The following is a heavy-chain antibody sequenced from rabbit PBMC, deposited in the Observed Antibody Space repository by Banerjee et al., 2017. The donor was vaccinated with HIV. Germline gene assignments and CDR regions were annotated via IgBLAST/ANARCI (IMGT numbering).Heavy chain of an antibody. V-gene: IGHV1S40*01. J-gene: IGHJ2*01. CDR2: IGIGDGYT. Sequence: QSLEESGGDLVKPEGSLTLTCKASGFDLSSSYYMCWVRQAPGKGLEWIGYIGIGDGYTHYANWAKGRFTISKTSSTTVTLQMTSLTAADTATYFCARYGRAGGGYLYAFDPRGPGTLVTVS. CDR1: GFDLSSSYY. D-gene: IGHD8-1*01. CDR3: ARYGRAGGGYLYAFDP.